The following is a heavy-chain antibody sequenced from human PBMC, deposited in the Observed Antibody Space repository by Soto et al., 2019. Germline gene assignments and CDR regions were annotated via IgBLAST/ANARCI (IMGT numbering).Heavy chain of an antibody. V-gene: IGHV1-69*13. J-gene: IGHJ5*02. D-gene: IGHD3-10*01. CDR2: IIPIFGTA. CDR3: AREGYGSGSYYNGAANWFDP. Sequence: SVKVSCKASGGTFSSYAISWVRQAPGQGLEWMGGIIPIFGTANYAQKFQGRVTITADESTSTAYMELSSLRSEDTAVYYCAREGYGSGSYYNGAANWFDPWGQGTLVTSPQ. CDR1: GGTFSSYA.